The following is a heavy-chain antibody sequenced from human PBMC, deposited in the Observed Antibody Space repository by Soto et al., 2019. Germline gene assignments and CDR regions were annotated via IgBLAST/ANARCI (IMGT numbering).Heavy chain of an antibody. D-gene: IGHD6-19*01. V-gene: IGHV3-33*01. CDR1: GFTFSSYG. CDR2: IWYDGSNK. J-gene: IGHJ4*02. CDR3: ARGSIAVAGTPFDY. Sequence: PGGSLRLSCAASGFTFSSYGMHWVRQAPGKGLEWVAVIWYDGSNKYYADSVKGRFTISRDNSKNTLYLQMNSLRAEDTAVYYCARGSIAVAGTPFDYWGQGTLVTVSS.